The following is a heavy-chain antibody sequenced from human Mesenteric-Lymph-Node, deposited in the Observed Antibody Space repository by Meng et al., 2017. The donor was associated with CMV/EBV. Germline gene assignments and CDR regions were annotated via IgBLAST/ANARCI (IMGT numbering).Heavy chain of an antibody. CDR3: TRHHVDYSDGWQARHSFDY. CDR2: INPNSGGT. Sequence: TFTGYKIHWVRQAPGQGLEWVGRINPNSGGTNNAQKFQGRITMTRDTSTSTAFMELRRLRSDDTAVYYCTRHHVDYSDGWQARHSFDYWGRGSLVTVSS. V-gene: IGHV1-2*06. J-gene: IGHJ4*02. CDR1: TFTGYK. D-gene: IGHD5-18*01.